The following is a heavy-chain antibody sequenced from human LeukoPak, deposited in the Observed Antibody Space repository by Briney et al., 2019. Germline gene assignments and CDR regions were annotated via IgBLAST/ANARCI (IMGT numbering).Heavy chain of an antibody. Sequence: GGSLRLSCAASGFTFSSYSMNWVRQAPGKGLEWVSYISSSSSTTYYADSVKGRFTISRDNAKNSLYLQMNSLRAEDTAVYYCARGDYDFWSGPTGMDVWGQGTTVTVSS. D-gene: IGHD3-3*01. CDR3: ARGDYDFWSGPTGMDV. CDR1: GFTFSSYS. J-gene: IGHJ6*02. CDR2: ISSSSSTT. V-gene: IGHV3-48*01.